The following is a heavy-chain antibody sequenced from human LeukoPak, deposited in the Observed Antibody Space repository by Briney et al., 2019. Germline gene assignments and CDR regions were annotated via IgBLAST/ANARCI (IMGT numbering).Heavy chain of an antibody. V-gene: IGHV1-69*05. CDR1: GGTFSSYA. Sequence: EASVKVSCKASGGTFSSYAISWVRQAPGQGLEWMGGIIPIFGTANYAQKFQGRVTITTDESTSTAYMELSSLRSEDTAVYYCASGREENNWFDPWGQGTLVTVSS. D-gene: IGHD1-26*01. J-gene: IGHJ5*02. CDR3: ASGREENNWFDP. CDR2: IIPIFGTA.